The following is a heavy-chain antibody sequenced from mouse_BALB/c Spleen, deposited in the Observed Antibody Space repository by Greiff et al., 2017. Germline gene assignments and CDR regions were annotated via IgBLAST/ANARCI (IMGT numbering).Heavy chain of an antibody. V-gene: IGHV2-9*02. CDR1: GFSLTSYG. D-gene: IGHD2-14*01. J-gene: IGHJ4*01. CDR3: ARDGYDGGDY. Sequence: VLLVESGPGLVAPSQSLSITCTVSGFSLTSYGVHWVRQPPGKGLEWLGVIWAGGSTNYNSALMSRLSIIKDNSKSQVFLKMNSLQTDDTAMYCCARDGYDGGDYWGQGTSVTVAS. CDR2: IWAGGST.